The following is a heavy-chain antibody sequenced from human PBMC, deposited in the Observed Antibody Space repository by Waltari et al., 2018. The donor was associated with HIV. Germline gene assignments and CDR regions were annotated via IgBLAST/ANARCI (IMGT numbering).Heavy chain of an antibody. V-gene: IGHV4-39*07. CDR2: IYYSGST. J-gene: IGHJ6*02. Sequence: QLQLQESGPGLVKPSETLSLTCTVSGGSISSSSYYWGWIRQPPGKGLEWIGSIYYSGSTYYNPSLKSRVTISVDTSKNQFSLKLSSVTAADTAVYYCARDGGMDSSSSGGNYYYYYGMDVWGQGTTVTVSS. CDR1: GGSISSSSYY. D-gene: IGHD6-6*01. CDR3: ARDGGMDSSSSGGNYYYYYGMDV.